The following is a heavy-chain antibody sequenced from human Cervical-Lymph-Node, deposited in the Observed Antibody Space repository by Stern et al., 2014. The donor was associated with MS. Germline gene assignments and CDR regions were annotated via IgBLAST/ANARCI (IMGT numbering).Heavy chain of an antibody. CDR2: TSYDGSDK. Sequence: MQLVESGGGVVQSGRSLRLSCAASGFTFSSYGMHWVRQAPGKGLEWVAVTSYDGSDKYYADSVKGRFTISRDNSKNTLYLQMNSLRAEDTAVYYCAKDFDIYYYYGMDVWGQGTTVTVSS. D-gene: IGHD2-15*01. CDR3: AKDFDIYYYYGMDV. J-gene: IGHJ6*02. CDR1: GFTFSSYG. V-gene: IGHV3-30*18.